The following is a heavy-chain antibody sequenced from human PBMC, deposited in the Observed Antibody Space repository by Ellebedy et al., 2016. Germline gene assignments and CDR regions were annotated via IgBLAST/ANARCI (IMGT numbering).Heavy chain of an antibody. V-gene: IGHV1-18*04. D-gene: IGHD5-18*01. J-gene: IGHJ6*02. CDR3: ARTRGYSYGGHYYYYYGMDV. Sequence: ASVKVSXXASGYTFTSYGISWVRQAPGQGREWMGWISAYNGNTNYAQKLQGRVTMATDTSTSTAYMELRSLRSDDTAVYYCARTRGYSYGGHYYYYYGMDVWGQGTTVTVAS. CDR2: ISAYNGNT. CDR1: GYTFTSYG.